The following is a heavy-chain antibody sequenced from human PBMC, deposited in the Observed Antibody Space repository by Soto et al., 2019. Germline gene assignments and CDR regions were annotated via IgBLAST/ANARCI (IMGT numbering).Heavy chain of an antibody. Sequence: EVQLLESGGGLVQPGGSLRLSCAASGFTFSAYAMSWVRQAPGKGLQWVSAIRDSGDYTYYADSVKGRFTILRDNSKSTLFLQMDSLNADDTALYYCVKPSHEMLTGYSPFDHWGQGTLVTVSS. V-gene: IGHV3-23*01. CDR1: GFTFSAYA. D-gene: IGHD3-9*01. CDR3: VKPSHEMLTGYSPFDH. CDR2: IRDSGDYT. J-gene: IGHJ4*02.